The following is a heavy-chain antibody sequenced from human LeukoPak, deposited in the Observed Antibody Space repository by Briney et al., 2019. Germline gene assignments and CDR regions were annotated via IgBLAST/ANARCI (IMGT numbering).Heavy chain of an antibody. Sequence: ASVKVSCKASGGTFSSYAISWVRQAPGQGLEWMGGIIPIFGTANYAQKFQGRVTITADESTSTAYMELSSLRSEDTAVYYCATEAGIVGATLGFDPWGQGTLVTVSS. J-gene: IGHJ5*02. D-gene: IGHD1-26*01. CDR1: GGTFSSYA. V-gene: IGHV1-69*13. CDR2: IIPIFGTA. CDR3: ATEAGIVGATLGFDP.